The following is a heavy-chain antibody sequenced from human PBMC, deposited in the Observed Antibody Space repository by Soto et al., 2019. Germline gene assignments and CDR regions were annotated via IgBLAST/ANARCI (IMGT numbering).Heavy chain of an antibody. CDR3: ARPHYDILTGHPYYYYYGMDV. Sequence: TGGSLRRSCAASGFTFSSYAMHWVRQAPGKGLEWVAVISYDGSNKYYADSVKGRFTISRDNSKNTLYLQMNSLRAEGTAVYYCARPHYDILTGHPYYYYYGMDVWGQGTTVTVSS. J-gene: IGHJ6*02. CDR2: ISYDGSNK. D-gene: IGHD3-9*01. CDR1: GFTFSSYA. V-gene: IGHV3-30-3*01.